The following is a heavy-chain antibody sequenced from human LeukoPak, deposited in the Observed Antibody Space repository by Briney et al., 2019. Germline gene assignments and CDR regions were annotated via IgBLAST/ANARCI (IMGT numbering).Heavy chain of an antibody. D-gene: IGHD2/OR15-2a*01. Sequence: SETLSLTCTVSGYSINSGYYWGWIRQPPGKGLEWIGSMFHTGPTSYNPSLKSRVTISIDTSKNQFSLKLRSVTAADTAVYYCARRDFGYFDYWGQGTLVTVSS. CDR1: GYSINSGYY. CDR2: MFHTGPT. J-gene: IGHJ4*02. V-gene: IGHV4-38-2*02. CDR3: ARRDFGYFDY.